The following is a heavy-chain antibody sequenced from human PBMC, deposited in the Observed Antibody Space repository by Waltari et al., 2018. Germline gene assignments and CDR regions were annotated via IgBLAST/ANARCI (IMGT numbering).Heavy chain of an antibody. CDR1: GGSFSGYY. J-gene: IGHJ6*03. D-gene: IGHD4-4*01. CDR3: ARVTVTTRPTYYYYMDV. CDR2: INHSGST. V-gene: IGHV4-34*01. Sequence: QVQLQPWGAGLLKPSETLSLTCAVYGGSFSGYYWSWIRQPPGKGLEWSGEINHSGSTNYNPSLKSRVTRSVDTSKNQFSLKLSSVTAADTAVYYCARVTVTTRPTYYYYMDVWGKGTTVTVSS.